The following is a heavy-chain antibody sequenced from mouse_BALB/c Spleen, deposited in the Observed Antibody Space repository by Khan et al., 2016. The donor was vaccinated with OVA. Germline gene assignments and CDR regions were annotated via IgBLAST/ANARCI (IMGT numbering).Heavy chain of an antibody. J-gene: IGHJ2*01. V-gene: IGHV1S81*02. D-gene: IGHD1-1*01. CDR3: ARSKKIVATYFDY. CDR2: TNPTNGRT. Sequence: QVQLQQSGAELVKAGASVKMSCKASGYTFTSYWMHWVKQRLGQGLEWFAETNPTNGRTYYNEKFKSKATLTVDKSSSTASLLLSGPTFEDSAVYYGARSKKIVATYFDYWGQGTTLTVSA. CDR1: GYTFTSYW.